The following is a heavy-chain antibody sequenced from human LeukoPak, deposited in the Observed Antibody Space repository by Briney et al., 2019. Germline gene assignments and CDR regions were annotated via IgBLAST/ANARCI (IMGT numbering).Heavy chain of an antibody. J-gene: IGHJ4*02. CDR2: IYGGGNT. Sequence: GGSLRLSCAASGFTVSSNYISWVRQAPGKGLEWVSIIYGGGNTYYADSVKDRFTISRDNSKNTLYLQMNSLRSEDTAVYYCARLWFGELTFDYWGQGTLVTVSS. CDR1: GFTVSSNY. CDR3: ARLWFGELTFDY. V-gene: IGHV3-66*01. D-gene: IGHD3-10*01.